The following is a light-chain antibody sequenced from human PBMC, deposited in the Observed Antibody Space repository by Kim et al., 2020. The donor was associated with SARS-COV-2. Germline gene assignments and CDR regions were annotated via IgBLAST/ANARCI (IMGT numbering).Light chain of an antibody. CDR3: RQYGRT. CDR2: GAS. CDR1: QSVSSSY. Sequence: EVVLTQSPGTLSLSPGERATLSCRASQSVSSSYLAWYQQKPGQAPRLLIYGASSRATGIPDRFSGSGSGTDITITNSRLEPEYFSEYCCRQYGRTFGGGTKLEI. J-gene: IGKJ4*01. V-gene: IGKV3-20*01.